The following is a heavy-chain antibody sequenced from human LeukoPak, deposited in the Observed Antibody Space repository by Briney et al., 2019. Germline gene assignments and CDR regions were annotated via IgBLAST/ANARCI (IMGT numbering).Heavy chain of an antibody. D-gene: IGHD5-12*01. CDR1: GFTFSSYS. V-gene: IGHV3-21*01. J-gene: IGHJ4*02. CDR2: ISSSSSYI. Sequence: PGGSLRLSCAASGFTFSSYSMNWVRQAPGKGLEWVSSISSSSSYIYYADSLKGRFTISRDNAKNSLYLQMNSLRAEDTAVYYCAREGGYDLHFDYWGQGTLVTVSS. CDR3: AREGGYDLHFDY.